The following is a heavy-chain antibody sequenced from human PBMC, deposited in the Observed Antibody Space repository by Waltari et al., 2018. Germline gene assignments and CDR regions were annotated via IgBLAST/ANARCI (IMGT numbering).Heavy chain of an antibody. J-gene: IGHJ3*02. Sequence: QVQLQESGPGLVKPSETLSLTCTVSGGSISSHYWSWIRQPPGKGLEWIGYIYYSGSTNYNPSRKSRVTISVDTSKNQFSLKLSSVTAADTAVYYCARGEEMAPRAFDIWGQGTMVTVSS. CDR2: IYYSGST. D-gene: IGHD5-12*01. CDR3: ARGEEMAPRAFDI. V-gene: IGHV4-59*11. CDR1: GGSISSHY.